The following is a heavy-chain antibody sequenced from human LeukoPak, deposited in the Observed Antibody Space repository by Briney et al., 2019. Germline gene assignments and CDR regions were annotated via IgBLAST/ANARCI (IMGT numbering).Heavy chain of an antibody. CDR1: GYSFTSYW. D-gene: IGHD2-15*01. Sequence: GESLNISCKGSGYSFTSYWIGWVRQMPGKGLEWMGIIYPGDSDTRYSPSFQGQVTISAAKSISTAYLQWSSLKASDTAVYYCARVAYCSGGSCYSSHAFDIWGQGTMVTVSS. CDR2: IYPGDSDT. J-gene: IGHJ3*02. V-gene: IGHV5-51*01. CDR3: ARVAYCSGGSCYSSHAFDI.